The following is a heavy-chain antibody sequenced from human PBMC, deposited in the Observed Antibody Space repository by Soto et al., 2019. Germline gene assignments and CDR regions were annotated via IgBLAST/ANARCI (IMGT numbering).Heavy chain of an antibody. Sequence: QVQLQESGPGLVKPSQTLSLTCTVSGGSISSGGYYWSWIRQHPGKGLEWIGYIYYSGSTYYNPSLKSRVTISVDTSKNQFSLKLSSVTAADTAVYYCARVFGGYCSSTSCYGPYYYYGMDVWGQGTTVTVSS. V-gene: IGHV4-31*03. CDR2: IYYSGST. J-gene: IGHJ6*02. CDR3: ARVFGGYCSSTSCYGPYYYYGMDV. CDR1: GGSISSGGYY. D-gene: IGHD2-2*01.